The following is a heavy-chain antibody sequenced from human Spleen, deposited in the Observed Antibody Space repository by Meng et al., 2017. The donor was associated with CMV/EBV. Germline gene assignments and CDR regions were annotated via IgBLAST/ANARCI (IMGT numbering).Heavy chain of an antibody. Sequence: KVSGKASAYTFTSYGISWVRQAPGQGLEWMGWVSAYNGDTNYAQNLQGRATMTTDTSTSTAYMELRSLRSGDTAVYYCASGNLHFAYWGQGTLVTVSS. CDR1: AYTFTSYG. CDR2: VSAYNGDT. CDR3: ASGNLHFAY. J-gene: IGHJ4*02. V-gene: IGHV1-18*01. D-gene: IGHD3-3*02.